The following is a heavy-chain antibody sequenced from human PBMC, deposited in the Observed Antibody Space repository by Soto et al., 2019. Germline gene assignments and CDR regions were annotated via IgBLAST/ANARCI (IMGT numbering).Heavy chain of an antibody. CDR1: GCIFRTYS. V-gene: IGHV3-48*02. Sequence: GGSVKRSCVAPGCIFRTYSMNWVRQAPGKGLEWVSYISESSRTIFYADSVRGRFTVSRDNANNSLYLQMISLRDEDTAVYYCARGLSWRRGPFDYWGQGTLVTVSS. CDR2: ISESSRTI. D-gene: IGHD2-15*01. CDR3: ARGLSWRRGPFDY. J-gene: IGHJ4*02.